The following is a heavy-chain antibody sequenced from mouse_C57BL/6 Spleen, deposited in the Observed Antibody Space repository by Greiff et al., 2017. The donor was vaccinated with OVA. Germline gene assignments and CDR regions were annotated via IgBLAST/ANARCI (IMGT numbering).Heavy chain of an antibody. J-gene: IGHJ1*03. CDR1: GYTFTSYW. V-gene: IGHV1-52*01. CDR2: IDPSDSET. CDR3: ASAITTNWYFDV. Sequence: QVQLQQPGAELVRPGSSVKLSCKASGYTFTSYWMHWVKQRPIQGLECIGNIDPSDSETHYNQKFKDKATLTVDKSSSTAYMQLSSLTSEDSAVYYCASAITTNWYFDVWGTGTTVTVSS. D-gene: IGHD1-1*01.